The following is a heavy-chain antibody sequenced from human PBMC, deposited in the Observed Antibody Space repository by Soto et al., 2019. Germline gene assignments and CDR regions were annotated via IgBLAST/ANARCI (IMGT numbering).Heavy chain of an antibody. CDR1: ACHLDSHA. J-gene: IGHJ4*02. CDR3: AKDLPLWSGYSFSENH. D-gene: IGHD3-3*01. V-gene: IGHV3-23*01. CDR2: VSPSGAST. Sequence: PGGSLRLSCVGSACHLDSHAMSWARQPSGKGLEWVSSVSPSGASTHFPDFLKGRFSSSRDNSKNTVYLEMSNLRVEDTAVYYCAKDLPLWSGYSFSENHWGQGTLVTVSS.